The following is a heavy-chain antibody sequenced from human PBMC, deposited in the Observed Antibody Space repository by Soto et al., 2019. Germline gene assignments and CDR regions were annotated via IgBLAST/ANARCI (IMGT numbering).Heavy chain of an antibody. CDR2: IIPIFETA. CDR3: AASDSSSWQLDY. CDR1: GDSFSSYA. V-gene: IGHV1-69*01. D-gene: IGHD6-13*01. J-gene: IGHJ4*02. Sequence: QVQLVQSGAELKKPGSSVRVSCKISGDSFSSYAISWVRQAPGEGLEWVGGIIPIFETANYAPKFQGGCTITGVESTTTAYVKVTRLRPEDTAIFYCAASDSSSWQLDYWGQGTLITVSS.